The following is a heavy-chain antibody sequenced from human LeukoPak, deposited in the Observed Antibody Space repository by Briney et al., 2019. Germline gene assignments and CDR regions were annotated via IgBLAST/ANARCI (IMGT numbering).Heavy chain of an antibody. D-gene: IGHD3-16*01. CDR3: ARGRLLGSPWFFDY. V-gene: IGHV4-34*01. CDR1: GGSFSSYY. CDR2: INQSGST. Sequence: SETLSLTCAVYGGSFSSYYWSWIRQPPGKGLEWIAEINQSGSTNYNPSLKSRVTIPVDTSKNQFSLKLSSVTAADTGVYYCARGRLLGSPWFFDYWGQGTLVTVSS. J-gene: IGHJ4*02.